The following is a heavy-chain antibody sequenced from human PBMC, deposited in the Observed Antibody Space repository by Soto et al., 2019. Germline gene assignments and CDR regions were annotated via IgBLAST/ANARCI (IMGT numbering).Heavy chain of an antibody. D-gene: IGHD3-22*01. CDR3: ARDRYYYDSSGYLFDY. CDR1: GYTFTSYG. V-gene: IGHV1-18*01. CDR2: ISAYNGNT. Sequence: QVQLVQSGAEVKKPGASVKVSCKASGYTFTSYGISCVRQAPGQGLEGMGWISAYNGNTNYAQKLQGRVTMTTDTTTRTAYMELRSLRSDDTAVYYCARDRYYYDSSGYLFDYWGQGTLVTVSS. J-gene: IGHJ4*02.